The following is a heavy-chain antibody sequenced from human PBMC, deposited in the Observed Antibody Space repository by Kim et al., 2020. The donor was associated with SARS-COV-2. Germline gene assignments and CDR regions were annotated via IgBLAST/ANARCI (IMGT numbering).Heavy chain of an antibody. V-gene: IGHV4-59*13. Sequence: SETLSLTCTVSGGSISSYHWSWIRQPPGKGLEWIGYIYYSGSTYYNPSLKSRVTISVDTSKNQFSLKLSSVTAADTAVYYCARVGRYCSSTRCSLGGYYYYYGMDVWGQGTTVTVSS. D-gene: IGHD2-2*01. J-gene: IGHJ6*02. CDR3: ARVGRYCSSTRCSLGGYYYYYGMDV. CDR1: GGSISSYH. CDR2: IYYSGST.